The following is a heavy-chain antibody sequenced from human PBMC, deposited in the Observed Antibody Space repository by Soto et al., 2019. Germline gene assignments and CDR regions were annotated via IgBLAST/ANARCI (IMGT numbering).Heavy chain of an antibody. J-gene: IGHJ4*02. CDR1: GGTFTTSS. CDR2: IIPIFSKT. Sequence: QVQLVQSGAEVKELGSSVKVSCKTSGGTFTTSSFVWVRQGPGQGLEWMGGIIPIFSKTNFAPRFQCRVTFTADESTRTVYMELSILRSEDTAIYYCSTDVVRSTGGDSWGQGTLVTVSS. CDR3: STDVVRSTGGDS. D-gene: IGHD2-15*01. V-gene: IGHV1-69*01.